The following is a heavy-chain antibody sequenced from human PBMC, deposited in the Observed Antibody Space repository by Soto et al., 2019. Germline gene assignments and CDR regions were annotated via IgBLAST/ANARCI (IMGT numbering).Heavy chain of an antibody. Sequence: GGSLRLSCVVSGIRSDDYAMHWVRQVPGKGLEWVSGINWDSGDIGYADSVKGRFTISRDNAKNSLYLQMNSLKTEDTALYYCAKDTAPGFYDANGHLDYWGQGTPVTVSS. CDR3: AKDTAPGFYDANGHLDY. CDR1: GIRSDDYA. V-gene: IGHV3-9*02. J-gene: IGHJ4*02. D-gene: IGHD2-8*01. CDR2: INWDSGDI.